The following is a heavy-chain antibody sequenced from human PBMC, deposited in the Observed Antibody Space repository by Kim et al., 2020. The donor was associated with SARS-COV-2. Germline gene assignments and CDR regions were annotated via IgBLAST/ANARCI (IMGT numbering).Heavy chain of an antibody. J-gene: IGHJ4*02. CDR2: IYYSGST. Sequence: SETLSLTCTVSGGSISSYYWSWIRQPPGKGLEWIGYIYYSGSTNYKPSLKSRVTISVDTSKNQFSLKLSSVTAADTAVYYCASSLYSSGWYYFDYWGQGTLVTVSS. CDR1: GGSISSYY. CDR3: ASSLYSSGWYYFDY. D-gene: IGHD6-19*01. V-gene: IGHV4-59*13.